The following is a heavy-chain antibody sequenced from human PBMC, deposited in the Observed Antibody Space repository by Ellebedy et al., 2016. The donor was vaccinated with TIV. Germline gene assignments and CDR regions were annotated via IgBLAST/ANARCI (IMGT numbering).Heavy chain of an antibody. CDR2: IYHSGST. J-gene: IGHJ6*02. D-gene: IGHD3-10*01. CDR3: ARDAGVLSDYYYYTMDV. V-gene: IGHV4-4*02. CDR1: GDSISSSNW. Sequence: MPSETLSLTCTVSGDSISSSNWWTWVRQPPGKGLEWIGEIYHSGSTNYNPSFKRRVSMSVDKSKNQFSLKLSSVIAADTAVYYCARDAGVLSDYYYYTMDVWGQGTTVTVSS.